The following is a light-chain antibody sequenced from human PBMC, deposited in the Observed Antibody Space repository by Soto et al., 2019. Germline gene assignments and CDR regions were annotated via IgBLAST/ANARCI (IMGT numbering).Light chain of an antibody. V-gene: IGKV1-5*03. Sequence: SAFVGYRVTMTCRATQSISRWLAWYQQKPGKAPKLLISEASSLESGVPSRFSGSGYGTEFTLTITSLQSEDFALYYCQQYHNLWTFGQGTKVDIK. CDR3: QQYHNLWT. CDR1: QSISRW. CDR2: EAS. J-gene: IGKJ1*01.